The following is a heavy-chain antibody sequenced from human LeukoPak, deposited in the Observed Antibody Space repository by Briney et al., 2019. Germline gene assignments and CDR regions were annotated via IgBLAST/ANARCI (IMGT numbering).Heavy chain of an antibody. CDR1: GFSFSSYG. CDR3: AKDNGNYLTPDD. V-gene: IGHV3-30*02. CDR2: IQYDGGKK. J-gene: IGHJ4*02. D-gene: IGHD4-17*01. Sequence: PGGSLRLSCAASGFSFSSYGMHWVRQAPGKGLEWVAFIQYDGGKKLCGDSVKGRCTISRDTSKNTIYLQVDSLRGEDTAVYYCAKDNGNYLTPDDWGQGSLVTVSS.